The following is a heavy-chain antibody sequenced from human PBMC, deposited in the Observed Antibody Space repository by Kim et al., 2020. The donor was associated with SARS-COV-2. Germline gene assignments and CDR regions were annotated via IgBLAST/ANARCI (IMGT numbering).Heavy chain of an antibody. Sequence: GGSLRLSCAASGFTFSSYGMHWVRQAPGKGLEWVAVISYDGSNKYYADSVKGRFTISRDNSKNTLYLQMNSLRAEDTAVYYCAKDGGGGWSGGYYYYYYGMAVWGQGTTVTVSS. CDR3: AKDGGGGWSGGYYYYYYGMAV. V-gene: IGHV3-30*18. D-gene: IGHD6-19*01. CDR1: GFTFSSYG. CDR2: ISYDGSNK. J-gene: IGHJ6*02.